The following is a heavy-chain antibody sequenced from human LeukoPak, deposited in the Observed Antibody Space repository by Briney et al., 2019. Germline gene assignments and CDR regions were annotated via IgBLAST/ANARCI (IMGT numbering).Heavy chain of an antibody. V-gene: IGHV3-48*01. Sequence: GGSLRLSCAASGFTFSSYSMNWVRQAPGKGLEWVSSISSSSSTIYYADSVKGRFTISRDNAKNSLYLQMNSLRAEDTAVYYCARDQGAYYDFWSGYSRQDYYYYGMDVWGQGTTVTVSS. CDR2: ISSSSSTI. J-gene: IGHJ6*02. CDR1: GFTFSSYS. D-gene: IGHD3-3*01. CDR3: ARDQGAYYDFWSGYSRQDYYYYGMDV.